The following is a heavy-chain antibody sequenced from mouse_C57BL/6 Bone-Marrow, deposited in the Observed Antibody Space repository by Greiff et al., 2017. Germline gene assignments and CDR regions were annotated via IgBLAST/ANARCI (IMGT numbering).Heavy chain of an antibody. V-gene: IGHV5-17*01. CDR1: GFTFSDYG. Sequence: DVQLVESGGGLVKPGGSLKLSCAASGFTFSDYGMHWVRQAPEKGLEWVAYISSGSSTIYYADTVKGRFTISRDNAKNTLFLQMTSLRSEDTAMYYCARANYYGSSYGFAYWGQGTLVTVSA. CDR2: ISSGSSTI. J-gene: IGHJ3*01. D-gene: IGHD1-1*01. CDR3: ARANYYGSSYGFAY.